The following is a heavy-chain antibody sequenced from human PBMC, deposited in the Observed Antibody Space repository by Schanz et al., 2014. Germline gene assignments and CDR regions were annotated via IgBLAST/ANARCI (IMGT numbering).Heavy chain of an antibody. J-gene: IGHJ4*02. V-gene: IGHV1-46*01. CDR3: ARDRLECGAECYSVEVFEI. D-gene: IGHD2-21*01. CDR2: INPSGGST. CDR1: GYTFTSDS. Sequence: QLQLVQSGAEVKKPGASVKVSCKASGYTFTSDSMHWVRQAPGQGLEWMGMINPSGGSTTYAQKFQDKVTITADTSTTTAYMELSGLRSEDTAVYYCARDRLECGAECYSVEVFEIWGQGTLVIVSA.